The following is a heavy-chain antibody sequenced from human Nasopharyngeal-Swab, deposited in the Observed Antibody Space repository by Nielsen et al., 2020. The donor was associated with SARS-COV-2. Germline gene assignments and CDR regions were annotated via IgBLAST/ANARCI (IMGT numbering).Heavy chain of an antibody. Sequence: GGSLRLSCAASGFTFSSYDMHWVRQATGKGLEWASAIGTAGDTYYPGSVKGRFTISRENAKNSLYLQMNSLRAGDTAVYYCARASSSNDGAFDIWGQGTMVTVSS. CDR2: IGTAGDT. CDR1: GFTFSSYD. CDR3: ARASSSNDGAFDI. J-gene: IGHJ3*02. V-gene: IGHV3-13*04. D-gene: IGHD1-1*01.